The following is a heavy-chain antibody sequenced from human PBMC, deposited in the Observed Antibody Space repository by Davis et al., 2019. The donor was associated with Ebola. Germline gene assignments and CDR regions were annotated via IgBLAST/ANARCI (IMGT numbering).Heavy chain of an antibody. V-gene: IGHV5-51*01. J-gene: IGHJ3*02. CDR3: ARGPDIVVVPAAMTMWVYAFDI. CDR1: GYSFTSYW. Sequence: GESLKISCKGSGYSFTSYWIGWVRQMPGKGLEWMGIIYPGDSDTRYSPSFQGQVTISADKSISTAYLQWSSLKASDTAMYYCARGPDIVVVPAAMTMWVYAFDIWGQGTMVTVSS. D-gene: IGHD2-2*01. CDR2: IYPGDSDT.